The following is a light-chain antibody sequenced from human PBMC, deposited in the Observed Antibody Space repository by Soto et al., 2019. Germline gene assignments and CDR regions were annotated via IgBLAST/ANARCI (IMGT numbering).Light chain of an antibody. J-gene: IGLJ2*01. Sequence: QSALTQPRSVSGSPGQSVTISCTGTSSDVGGYNYVSWYQQYPGKAPKLIIYDVSKRPSGVPDRFSGSKSGNTASLTISGLQAEDETDYYCCSSAGSSVVFGGGTKLTVL. CDR2: DVS. CDR3: CSSAGSSVV. CDR1: SSDVGGYNY. V-gene: IGLV2-11*01.